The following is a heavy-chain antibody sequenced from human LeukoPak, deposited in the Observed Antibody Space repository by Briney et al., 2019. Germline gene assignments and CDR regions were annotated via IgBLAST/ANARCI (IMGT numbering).Heavy chain of an antibody. CDR1: GYTFTSNY. V-gene: IGHV1-46*01. CDR3: ARDQRRYYYYYMDV. Sequence: PGASVKVSCKAFGYTFTSNYMHWVRQAPGQGPEWMGVISPSGGSTTYAQKFQGRVTLTRDMSTSTDYLELSSLRSEDTAGYYCARDQRRYYYYYMDVWGKGTTVTVSS. CDR2: ISPSGGST. J-gene: IGHJ6*03.